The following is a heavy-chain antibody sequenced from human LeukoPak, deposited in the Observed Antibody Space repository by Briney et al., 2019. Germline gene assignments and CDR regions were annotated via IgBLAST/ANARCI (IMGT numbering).Heavy chain of an antibody. CDR2: MNHSGST. V-gene: IGHV4-34*01. D-gene: IGHD1-26*01. CDR3: ARVRGSYFLLDAFDI. Sequence: PSETLSLTCAVYGGSFSGYYWSWVRQPPGKGLEWIGEMNHSGSTNYNPSLKSRVTISVDTSKNQFSLKMSSVTAADTAVYYCARVRGSYFLLDAFDIWGRGTMVTVSS. CDR1: GGSFSGYY. J-gene: IGHJ3*02.